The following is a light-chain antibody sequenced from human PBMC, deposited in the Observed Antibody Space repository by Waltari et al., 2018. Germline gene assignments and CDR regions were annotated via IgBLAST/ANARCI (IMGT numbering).Light chain of an antibody. CDR2: RDT. J-gene: IGLJ2*01. CDR1: NIGSKN. Sequence: SYELTQSLSVSVALGQTATITCGGSNIGSKNVNWYQQKPGQAPVLVIYRDTKRPFGMPERFSGSNSENTATLTISSAQVGDESDFYCQLWDSNTAIFGGGTKLTVL. V-gene: IGLV3-9*01. CDR3: QLWDSNTAI.